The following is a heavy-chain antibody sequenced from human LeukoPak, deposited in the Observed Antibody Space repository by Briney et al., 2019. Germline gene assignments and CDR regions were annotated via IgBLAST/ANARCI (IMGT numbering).Heavy chain of an antibody. CDR1: GFTFDDYA. CDR3: ASDRLPPNYYDSSGSRPKGAFDI. CDR2: ISWNSGSI. J-gene: IGHJ3*02. V-gene: IGHV3-9*01. D-gene: IGHD3-22*01. Sequence: GGSLRLSCAASGFTFDDYAMHWVRQAPGKGLEWVSGISWNSGSIGYADSVKGRFTISRDNAKNSLYLQMNSLRAEDTALYYCASDRLPPNYYDSSGSRPKGAFDIWGQGTMVTVSS.